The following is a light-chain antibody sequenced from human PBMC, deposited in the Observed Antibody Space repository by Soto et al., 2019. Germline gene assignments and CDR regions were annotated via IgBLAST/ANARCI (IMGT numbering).Light chain of an antibody. CDR1: QSMGSN. V-gene: IGKV3-15*01. CDR2: GAS. CDR3: QQFHNWPRT. J-gene: IGKJ1*01. Sequence: EIVMTQSPATMSVSPGGRATLSCRASQSMGSNVAWYQQKPGQAPRLLIYGASTRTAGIPARFSGSGSGTEFTLTITSLQSEDFAVYYCQQFHNWPRTFGQGTKVDIK.